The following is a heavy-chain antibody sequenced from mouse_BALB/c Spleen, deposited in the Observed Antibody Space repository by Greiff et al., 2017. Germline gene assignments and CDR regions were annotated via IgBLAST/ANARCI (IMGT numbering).Heavy chain of an antibody. CDR2: IYPGSGST. D-gene: IGHD1-1*01. Sequence: LQQPGSELVRPGASVKLSCKASGYTFTSYWMHWVKQRPGQGLEWIGNIYPGSGSTNYDEKFKSKATLTVDTSSSTAYMQLSSLTSEDSAVYYCTRDGRNWGQGTTLTVSS. CDR1: GYTFTSYW. J-gene: IGHJ2*01. V-gene: IGHV1S22*01. CDR3: TRDGRN.